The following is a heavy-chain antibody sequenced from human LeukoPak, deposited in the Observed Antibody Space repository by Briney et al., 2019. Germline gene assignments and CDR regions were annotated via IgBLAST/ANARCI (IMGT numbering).Heavy chain of an antibody. J-gene: IGHJ4*02. CDR2: IKSKTDGGTT. Sequence: GGTLRLSCAASGFTLSNAWMSWVREPPGRGLEWVGSIKSKTDGGTTDYAAPVKGRFTISRDDSKNTLYLQMNSLKTENTAVYYSTKHDILTGVHFLWGQGTLVTVSS. D-gene: IGHD3-9*01. V-gene: IGHV3-15*01. CDR3: TKHDILTGVHFL. CDR1: GFTLSNAW.